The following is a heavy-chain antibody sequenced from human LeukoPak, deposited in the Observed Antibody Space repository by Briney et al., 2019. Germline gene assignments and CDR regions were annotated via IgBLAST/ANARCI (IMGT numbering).Heavy chain of an antibody. V-gene: IGHV3-21*01. CDR2: ISHISSNI. CDR1: GFTVSSNY. CDR3: GRQAAPDY. J-gene: IGHJ4*02. Sequence: PGGSLRLSCAASGFTVSSNYMNWVRQAPGQGLEWVSSISHISSNIYYADSVKGRFTISRDNAKNSLYLQMHSLRAEDTAVYYCGRQAAPDYWGQGTLVTVSS. D-gene: IGHD2-15*01.